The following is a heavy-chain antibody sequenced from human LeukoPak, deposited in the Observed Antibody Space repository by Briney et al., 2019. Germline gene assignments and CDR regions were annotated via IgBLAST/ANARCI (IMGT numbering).Heavy chain of an antibody. CDR2: IYYSGST. J-gene: IGHJ4*02. Sequence: SETLSLTCTVSGGSISSSSYYWGWIRQPPGKGLEWIGSIYYSGSTYYNPSLKSRVTISVDTSKNQFSLKLSSVTAADTAVYYCASYYDILTGYSASRFDYWGQGTLVTVSS. V-gene: IGHV4-39*01. D-gene: IGHD3-9*01. CDR3: ASYYDILTGYSASRFDY. CDR1: GGSISSSSYY.